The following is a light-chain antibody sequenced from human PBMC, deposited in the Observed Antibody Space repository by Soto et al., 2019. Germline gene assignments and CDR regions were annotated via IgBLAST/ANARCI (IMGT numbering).Light chain of an antibody. J-gene: IGKJ1*01. Sequence: DIQMTQSPSTLSGAVGDRVTITCRASQTTSSWLAWDQQKPGKAPKLLIYDAASLESGVPSRFSGRAFGTEFTLTITSPQRDDVATCCCRKYNSYWRLGQGTKVDSK. CDR2: DAA. CDR1: QTTSSW. V-gene: IGKV1-5*01. CDR3: RKYNSYWR.